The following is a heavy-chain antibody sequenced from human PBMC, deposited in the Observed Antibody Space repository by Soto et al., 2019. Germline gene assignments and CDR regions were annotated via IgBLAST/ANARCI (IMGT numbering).Heavy chain of an antibody. J-gene: IGHJ4*02. CDR3: ASCSNSGIDY. CDR1: GGSFSGYY. D-gene: IGHD4-4*01. V-gene: IGHV4-34*01. CDR2: INHSGST. Sequence: SETLSLTCAVYGGSFSGYYWSWIRQPPGKGLEWIGEINHSGSTNYNPSLKSRVTISVDTSKNQFSPKLSSVTAADTAVYYCASCSNSGIDYWGQGTLVTVSS.